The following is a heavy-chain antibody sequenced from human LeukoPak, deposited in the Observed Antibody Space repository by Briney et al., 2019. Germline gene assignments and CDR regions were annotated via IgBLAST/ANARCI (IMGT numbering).Heavy chain of an antibody. CDR1: GFTFSTYA. CDR3: ARNGPDY. J-gene: IGHJ4*02. V-gene: IGHV3-23*01. CDR2: ISGGDVGT. Sequence: GGSLRLSCAASGFTFSTYAMSWVRQAPGKGLEWVSVISGGDVGTYYADSVKGRFTISRDNAKNTLYLQMNSLRAEDTAVYYCARNGPDYWGQGTLVTVSS.